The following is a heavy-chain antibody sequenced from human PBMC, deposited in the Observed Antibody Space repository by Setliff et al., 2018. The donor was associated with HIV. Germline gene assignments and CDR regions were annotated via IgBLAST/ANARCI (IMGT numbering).Heavy chain of an antibody. J-gene: IGHJ4*02. CDR1: ADSITNTLYS. D-gene: IGHD6-6*01. CDR2: IYYTGSA. CDR3: VNPSDIAPRRTDFDY. V-gene: IGHV4-39*01. Sequence: SETLSLTCSVSADSITNTLYSWGWIRQPPGKGLECIGTIYYTGSASYNPSLKSRVSMSVDTSKNQFSLKLTSVTAAETAVYYCVNPSDIAPRRTDFDYWGQGTLVTVSS.